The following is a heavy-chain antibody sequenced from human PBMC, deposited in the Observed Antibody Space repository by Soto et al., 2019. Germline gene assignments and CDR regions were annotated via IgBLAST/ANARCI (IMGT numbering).Heavy chain of an antibody. Sequence: PGGSLRLSCAASGFTFSSYGMHWVRQAPGKGLEWVAVISYDGSNKYYADSVKGRFTISRDNSKNTLYLQMNSLRAEDTAVYYCASLVSSYWGQGTLVTVSS. CDR2: ISYDGSNK. J-gene: IGHJ4*02. D-gene: IGHD3-16*02. CDR1: GFTFSSYG. CDR3: ASLVSSY. V-gene: IGHV3-30*03.